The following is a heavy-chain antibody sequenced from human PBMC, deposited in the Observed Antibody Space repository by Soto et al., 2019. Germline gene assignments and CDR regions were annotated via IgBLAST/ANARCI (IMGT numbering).Heavy chain of an antibody. D-gene: IGHD4-17*01. Sequence: GASVKVSCKASGGTFSSYTISWVRQAPGQGLEWMGRIIPILGIANYAQKFQGRVTITADKSTSTAYMELSSLRSEDAAVYYCARWPTKTSTTVPQGYYYMDVWGKGTTVTVSS. CDR2: IIPILGIA. V-gene: IGHV1-69*02. CDR1: GGTFSSYT. J-gene: IGHJ6*03. CDR3: ARWPTKTSTTVPQGYYYMDV.